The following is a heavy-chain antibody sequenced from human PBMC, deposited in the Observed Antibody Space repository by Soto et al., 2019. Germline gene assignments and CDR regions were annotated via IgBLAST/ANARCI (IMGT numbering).Heavy chain of an antibody. CDR3: ARVGTSESFFDY. V-gene: IGHV3-53*01. D-gene: IGHD7-27*01. Sequence: EVQLVESGGGLVLPGGSLRLSCVVSGFTLSNNRMTWVRQAPGQGLEWVSDLYFYGSANYADSVRGRFTIFKDDSKNTLYLQMANLRADGTALYYCARVGTSESFFDYWGQGTLVTVSP. J-gene: IGHJ4*02. CDR1: GFTLSNNR. CDR2: LYFYGSA.